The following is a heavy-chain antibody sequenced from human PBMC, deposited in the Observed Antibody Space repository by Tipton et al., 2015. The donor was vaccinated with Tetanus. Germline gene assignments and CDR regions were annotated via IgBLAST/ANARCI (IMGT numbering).Heavy chain of an antibody. Sequence: QLVQSGPEVKKPGASVKVSCKASGYTFTDYYMHWVRQAPGQGLEWMGGFNPNSGDTNYAQKFQGRVTMTRDTSISTAYMELSGLRSDDTAFYYCTGDHPRIPFDFWGQGTLVTVSS. J-gene: IGHJ4*02. V-gene: IGHV1-2*02. CDR2: FNPNSGDT. CDR3: TGDHPRIPFDF. D-gene: IGHD2/OR15-2a*01. CDR1: GYTFTDYY.